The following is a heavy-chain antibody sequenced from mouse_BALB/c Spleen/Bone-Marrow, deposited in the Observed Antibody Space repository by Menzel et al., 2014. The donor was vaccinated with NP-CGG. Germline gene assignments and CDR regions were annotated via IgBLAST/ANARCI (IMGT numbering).Heavy chain of an antibody. CDR1: GYTFTNFW. Sequence: DLVKPGASVKLSCKASGYTFTNFWISWIKQRPGQGLEWIGRIAPGSGTTYYNEMFKSKATLTVDTSSSTAYIQLSSLSSEDSAVYFCARYDYAMDYWGQGTSVTVSS. D-gene: IGHD2-3*01. CDR2: IAPGSGTT. CDR3: ARYDYAMDY. V-gene: IGHV1S41*01. J-gene: IGHJ4*01.